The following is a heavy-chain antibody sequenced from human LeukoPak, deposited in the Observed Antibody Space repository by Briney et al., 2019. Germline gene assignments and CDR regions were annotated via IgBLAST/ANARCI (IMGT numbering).Heavy chain of an antibody. CDR3: ARGSGSSRLFDY. J-gene: IGHJ4*02. Sequence: ASVTVSFTASGYTFTGYYMHWVRQAPGQGLEWMGRINPNSGGTNYAQKFQGRVTMTRDTSISTAYMELSRLRSDDTAVYYCARGSGSSRLFDYWGQGTLVTVSS. CDR2: INPNSGGT. D-gene: IGHD1-26*01. CDR1: GYTFTGYY. V-gene: IGHV1-2*06.